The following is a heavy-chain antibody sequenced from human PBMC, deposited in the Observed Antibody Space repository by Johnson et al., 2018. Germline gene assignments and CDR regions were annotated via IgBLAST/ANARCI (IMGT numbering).Heavy chain of an antibody. V-gene: IGHV3-74*03. CDR1: GFTINTYW. J-gene: IGHJ6*03. CDR3: ARGVRGRDYSNNYYYHMDV. Sequence: VQLVESGGGSVQPGGSLRLSCAASGFTINTYWMHWVRQAPGKGLVCVSRIKPDGSYTEYADSVKGRFSISRDNAKNELYLQMNNLRDDDTAVYYCARGVRGRDYSNNYYYHMDVWGKGTTVTVSS. D-gene: IGHD4-11*01. CDR2: IKPDGSYT.